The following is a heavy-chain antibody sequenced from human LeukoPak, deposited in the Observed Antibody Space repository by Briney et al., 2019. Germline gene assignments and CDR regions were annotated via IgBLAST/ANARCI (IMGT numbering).Heavy chain of an antibody. Sequence: SETLSLTCAVYGGSFSGYYWSWIRQPPGKGLEWIGEINHSGSTNYNPFLKSRVAISVDTSKNQFSLKLSSVTAADTAVYYCARVGPRRYYDFWSGYYTGWFDPWGQGTLVTVSS. D-gene: IGHD3-3*01. CDR2: INHSGST. J-gene: IGHJ5*02. CDR3: ARVGPRRYYDFWSGYYTGWFDP. CDR1: GGSFSGYY. V-gene: IGHV4-34*01.